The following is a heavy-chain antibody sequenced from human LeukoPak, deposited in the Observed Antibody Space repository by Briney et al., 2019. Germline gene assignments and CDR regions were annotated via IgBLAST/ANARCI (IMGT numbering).Heavy chain of an antibody. CDR3: ARVVSDSGGWYVYYYMDV. CDR1: GGSISSSNW. V-gene: IGHV4-4*02. Sequence: PSGTLSLTCAVSGGSISSSNWWSWVRQPPGKGLEWIGEIYHSGSTNYNPSPKSRVTISVDKSKNQFSLKLSSVTAADTAVYYCARVVSDSGGWYVYYYMDVWGKGTTVTVSS. D-gene: IGHD6-19*01. CDR2: IYHSGST. J-gene: IGHJ6*03.